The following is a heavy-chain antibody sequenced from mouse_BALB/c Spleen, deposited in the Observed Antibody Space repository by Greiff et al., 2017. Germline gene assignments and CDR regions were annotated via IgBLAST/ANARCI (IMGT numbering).Heavy chain of an antibody. D-gene: IGHD2-1*01. V-gene: IGHV1S34*01. CDR1: GYSFTGDY. Sequence: LVKTGASVKISCKASGYSFTGDYMHWVKQSHGKSLEWIGYISCYNGATSYNQKFKGKATFTVDTSSSTAYMQVNSLTSEDYAVYYGARVYGNLYYYAMDYWGQGTSVTVSS. CDR2: ISCYNGAT. J-gene: IGHJ4*01. CDR3: ARVYGNLYYYAMDY.